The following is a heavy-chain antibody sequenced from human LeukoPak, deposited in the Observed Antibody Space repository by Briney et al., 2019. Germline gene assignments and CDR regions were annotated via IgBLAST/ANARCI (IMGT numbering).Heavy chain of an antibody. D-gene: IGHD3-22*01. CDR3: ARLRTTMIVVLIAPGYFDL. CDR1: GGSISSGGYY. Sequence: KSSETLSLTCTVSGGSISSGGYYWSWIRQHPGKGLEWIGYIYYSGSTYYNPSLKSRVTISVETSKNQFSLKLSSVTAADTAVYYCARLRTTMIVVLIAPGYFDLWGRGTLVTVSS. V-gene: IGHV4-31*03. CDR2: IYYSGST. J-gene: IGHJ2*01.